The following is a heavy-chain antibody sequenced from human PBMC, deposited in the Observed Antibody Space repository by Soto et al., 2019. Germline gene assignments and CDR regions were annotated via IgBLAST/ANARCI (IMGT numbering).Heavy chain of an antibody. Sequence: GGSLRLSCAASGFTFSSYAMHWVRQAPGKGLEWVAVISYDGSNKYYADSVKGRFTISRDNSKNTLYLQMNSLRAEDTAVYYCARGGKYYYDSSGYYYFIPSMDFDYWGQGTLVTVSS. V-gene: IGHV3-30-3*01. CDR3: ARGGKYYYDSSGYYYFIPSMDFDY. D-gene: IGHD3-22*01. CDR1: GFTFSSYA. J-gene: IGHJ4*02. CDR2: ISYDGSNK.